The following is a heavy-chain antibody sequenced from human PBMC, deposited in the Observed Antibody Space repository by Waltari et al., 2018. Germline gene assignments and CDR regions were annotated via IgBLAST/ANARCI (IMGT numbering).Heavy chain of an antibody. J-gene: IGHJ3*02. Sequence: QVQLQESGPGLVKPSETLSLTCAVSGYSISSGYYWGWIRQPPGKGLEWIGSIYHIGSTYYNPSLKSRVTISVDTSKNQFSLKLSSVTAADTAVYYCARDDRGYYDSSGYYAFDIWGQGTMVTVSS. CDR2: IYHIGST. D-gene: IGHD3-22*01. CDR3: ARDDRGYYDSSGYYAFDI. CDR1: GYSISSGYY. V-gene: IGHV4-38-2*02.